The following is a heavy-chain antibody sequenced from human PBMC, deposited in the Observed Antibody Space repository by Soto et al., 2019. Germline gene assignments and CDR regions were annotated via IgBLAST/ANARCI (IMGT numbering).Heavy chain of an antibody. Sequence: QLQLQESGSGLVKPSQTLSLTCAVSGGSISSGGYSWSWIRQPPGKGLEWIGYIYHSGSTYYNPSLKRRVTISGDRAKNQFSLKLSSVTAADTAVYYCARGAPVVNDYWGQGTHVTGSS. V-gene: IGHV4-30-2*01. J-gene: IGHJ4*02. D-gene: IGHD3-22*01. CDR2: IYHSGST. CDR1: GGSISSGGYS. CDR3: ARGAPVVNDY.